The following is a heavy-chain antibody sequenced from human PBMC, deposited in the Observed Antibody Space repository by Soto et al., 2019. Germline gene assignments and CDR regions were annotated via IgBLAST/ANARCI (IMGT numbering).Heavy chain of an antibody. J-gene: IGHJ6*02. Sequence: GGSLRLSCAASGLTFSTYSMTWVRKAPGKGLEWVANIMQDGSDKYYVDSVKGRFTISRDNAKNSLYLQMTSLGAEDTAVSYCASKRLYFYGLDVWGQGTTVTVSS. CDR1: GLTFSTYS. V-gene: IGHV3-7*01. CDR2: IMQDGSDK. CDR3: ASKRLYFYGLDV.